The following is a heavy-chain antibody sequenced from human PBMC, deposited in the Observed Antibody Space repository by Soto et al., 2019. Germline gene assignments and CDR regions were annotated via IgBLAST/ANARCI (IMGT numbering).Heavy chain of an antibody. D-gene: IGHD2-15*01. CDR1: GFTFSSYA. Sequence: GGSLRLSCAASGFTFSSYAMSWVRQAPGKGLEWVSAISGSGGSTYYADSVKGRFTISRDNSKNTLYLQMNSLRAEDTAVYYCAKALGYCSGGSCYYFDYWGQGTLVTVSS. V-gene: IGHV3-23*01. CDR3: AKALGYCSGGSCYYFDY. J-gene: IGHJ4*02. CDR2: ISGSGGST.